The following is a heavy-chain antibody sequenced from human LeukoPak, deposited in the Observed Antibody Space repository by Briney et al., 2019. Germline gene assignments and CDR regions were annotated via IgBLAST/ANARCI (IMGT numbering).Heavy chain of an antibody. CDR1: GYTFTNYG. J-gene: IGHJ3*02. D-gene: IGHD5-12*01. Sequence: ASVKVSCKASGYTFTNYGISWVRQAPGQGLEWMGWISAYNGNTNYAQKFQGRVTMTEDTSTDTAYMELSSLSSEDTAVYYSATEKHVDILDRGEAFDIWGQGTMVTVSS. CDR3: ATEKHVDILDRGEAFDI. V-gene: IGHV1-18*01. CDR2: ISAYNGNT.